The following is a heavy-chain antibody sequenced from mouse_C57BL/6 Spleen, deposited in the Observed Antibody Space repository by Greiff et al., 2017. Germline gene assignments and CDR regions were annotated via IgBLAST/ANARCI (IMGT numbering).Heavy chain of an antibody. J-gene: IGHJ2*01. CDR1: GYTFTSYG. CDR2: IYPRSGNT. D-gene: IGHD1-1*01. Sequence: VKLQESGAELARPGASVKLSCKASGYTFTSYGISWVKQRTGQGLEWIGEIYPRSGNTYYNEKFKGKATLTADKSSSTAYMELRSLTSEDSAVYFCATSWDYGSSFDYWGQGTTLTVSS. CDR3: ATSWDYGSSFDY. V-gene: IGHV1-81*01.